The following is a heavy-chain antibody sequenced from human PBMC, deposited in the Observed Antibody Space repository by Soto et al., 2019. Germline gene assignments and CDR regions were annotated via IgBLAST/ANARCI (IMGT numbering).Heavy chain of an antibody. V-gene: IGHV4-59*08. Sequence: QVQLQESGPGLVKPSETLSLTCTVSGGSISSYYWSWIRQPPGQGLEWIGYIYYSGSTNYNPSLKSRVTISVDTSKNQFSLKLSSVTAADTAVYYCARHPIYSSSWSTGGGYYYDGMDVWGQGTTVTVSS. J-gene: IGHJ6*02. CDR2: IYYSGST. CDR3: ARHPIYSSSWSTGGGYYYDGMDV. CDR1: GGSISSYY. D-gene: IGHD6-13*01.